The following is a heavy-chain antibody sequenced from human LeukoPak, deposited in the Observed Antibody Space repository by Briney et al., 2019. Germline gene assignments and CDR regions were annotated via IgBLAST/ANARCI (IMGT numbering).Heavy chain of an antibody. D-gene: IGHD2-2*01. CDR2: IYYTGST. V-gene: IGHV4-39*07. CDR1: GGSISSSNYY. J-gene: IGHJ3*02. Sequence: SETLSLTCSASGGSISSSNYYWGWIRQPPGEGLEWIGSIYYTGSTYYNPSLKSRVTISVDTSKNQFSLKLRSVTAADTAVYYCARREAQPMWGQGTMVTVSS. CDR3: ARREAQPM.